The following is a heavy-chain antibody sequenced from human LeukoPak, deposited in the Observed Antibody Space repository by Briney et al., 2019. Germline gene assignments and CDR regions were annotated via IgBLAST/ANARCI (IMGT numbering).Heavy chain of an antibody. J-gene: IGHJ4*02. CDR3: ARVGTGNSDFDY. CDR1: GYTFTSCG. D-gene: IGHD4-23*01. V-gene: IGHV1-18*01. CDR2: INTYNGNT. Sequence: ASVKVSCKASGYTFTSCGINWVRQAPGQGLEWMGWINTYNGNTNYAQTLQGRVTMTTDTSTSTAYVELRSLRSDDTAVYYCARVGTGNSDFDYWGQGSLVTVSS.